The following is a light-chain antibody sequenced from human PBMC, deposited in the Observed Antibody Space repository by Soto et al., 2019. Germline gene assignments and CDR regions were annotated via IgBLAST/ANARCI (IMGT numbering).Light chain of an antibody. V-gene: IGKV3-20*01. Sequence: EIVLTQSPDTLSLSPGERATLSCRASQSVNSNLLAWYQQKPGQAPRLLIYGASNRATGIPDRFSGSGSGTDFTLSISRLEPEDFAMYYCQQYGSSLITFGQGTRLEIK. CDR1: QSVNSNL. J-gene: IGKJ5*01. CDR2: GAS. CDR3: QQYGSSLIT.